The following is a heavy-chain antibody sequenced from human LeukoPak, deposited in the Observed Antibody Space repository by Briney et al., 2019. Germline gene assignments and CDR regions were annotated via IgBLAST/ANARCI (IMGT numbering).Heavy chain of an antibody. CDR2: IKSKTDGGTT. V-gene: IGHV3-15*07. CDR3: ARGSGFCFEY. Sequence: GGSLRLSCAVSGLTLSDVWMNWIRQAPGKGLEWVGLIKSKTDGGTTDFAAPVKGRFTISRDVSKNLLYLQMNSLTSEDTAVYFCARGSGFCFEYWGQGTLVTVSS. J-gene: IGHJ4*02. D-gene: IGHD3-22*01. CDR1: GLTLSDVW.